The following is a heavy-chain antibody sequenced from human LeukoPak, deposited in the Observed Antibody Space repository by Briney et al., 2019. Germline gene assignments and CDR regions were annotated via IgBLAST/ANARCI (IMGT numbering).Heavy chain of an antibody. Sequence: GGSLRLSCAASGFTFSSYSMNWVRQAPGKGLEWVSCISSSSSYIYYADSVEGRFTISRDNAKNSLSLQMNSLRAEDTAVYYCARDRRGYSSSSIIIDYWGQGTLVTVSS. CDR2: ISSSSSYI. J-gene: IGHJ4*02. CDR1: GFTFSSYS. D-gene: IGHD6-6*01. CDR3: ARDRRGYSSSSIIIDY. V-gene: IGHV3-21*01.